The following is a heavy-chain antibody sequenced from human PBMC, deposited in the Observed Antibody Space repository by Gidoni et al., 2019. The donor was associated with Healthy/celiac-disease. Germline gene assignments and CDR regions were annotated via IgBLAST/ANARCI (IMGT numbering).Heavy chain of an antibody. Sequence: EVQLVESGGGLVQPGGSLILSCAASGFTFSRYWMSWVRQAQGKGLAWVANIKQDGSEKYYVDSGKGRFTISRDNAKNSLYLQMNSLRAEDTAVYYCARLYCSSTSCYNYYYYGMDVWGQGTTVTVSS. CDR2: IKQDGSEK. D-gene: IGHD2-2*02. J-gene: IGHJ6*02. V-gene: IGHV3-7*01. CDR3: ARLYCSSTSCYNYYYYGMDV. CDR1: GFTFSRYW.